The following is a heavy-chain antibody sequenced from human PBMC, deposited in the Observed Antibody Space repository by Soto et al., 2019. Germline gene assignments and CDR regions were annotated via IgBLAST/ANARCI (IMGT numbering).Heavy chain of an antibody. CDR3: ARGRYGDY. Sequence: QVHLVQSGAEVKKPGASVKVSCKGSGYAFTTYGFTWVRQAPGQGLEWMGWISAHNGNTNYAQKLQGRVTVTRDTSTSTAYMELRSLRSDDTAVYYCARGRYGDYWGQGALVTVSS. J-gene: IGHJ4*02. D-gene: IGHD1-1*01. V-gene: IGHV1-18*01. CDR1: GYAFTTYG. CDR2: ISAHNGNT.